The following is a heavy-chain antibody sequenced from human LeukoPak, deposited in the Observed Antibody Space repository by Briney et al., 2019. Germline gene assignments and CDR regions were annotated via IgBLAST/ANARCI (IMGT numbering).Heavy chain of an antibody. CDR3: AKYRRDTARGPYLYYMDV. V-gene: IGHV3-23*01. CDR1: GFTFSSYA. CDR2: ISGSGGST. D-gene: IGHD5-18*01. J-gene: IGHJ6*03. Sequence: PGGSLRLSCAASGFTFSSYAMSWVPQAPGKGLEWVSAISGSGGSTYYADSVKGRFTISRDNSKNTLYLQMNSLRAEDTAVYYCAKYRRDTARGPYLYYMDVWGKGTTVTVSS.